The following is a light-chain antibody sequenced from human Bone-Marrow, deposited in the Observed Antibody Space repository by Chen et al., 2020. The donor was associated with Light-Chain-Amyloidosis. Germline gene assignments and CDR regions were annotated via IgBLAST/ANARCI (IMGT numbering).Light chain of an antibody. J-gene: IGLJ1*01. CDR2: EVT. Sequence: QSVLPPPASVSGSPRQSITLSCTGTSSDVGGDNPVSWYQQHPDKATKLMIYEVTNRPSWVPDRFAGTKSDNTAALTISGLQTEDEADYFCSSYTITNTLVFGSGTRVTVL. CDR1: SSDVGGDNP. CDR3: SSYTITNTLV. V-gene: IGLV2-14*01.